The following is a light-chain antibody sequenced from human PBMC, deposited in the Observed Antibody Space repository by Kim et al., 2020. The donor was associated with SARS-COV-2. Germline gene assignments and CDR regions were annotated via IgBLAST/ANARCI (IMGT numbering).Light chain of an antibody. J-gene: IGLJ1*01. CDR2: QDS. CDR1: KLGDKY. CDR3: QACDSSLFV. Sequence: SYELTQPPSVSVSPGQTASITCSGDKLGDKYACWYQQKPGQSPVLVIYQDSKRPSGIPERFSGSNSGNTATLTISGTQAMDEADYYCQACDSSLFVFGTG. V-gene: IGLV3-1*01.